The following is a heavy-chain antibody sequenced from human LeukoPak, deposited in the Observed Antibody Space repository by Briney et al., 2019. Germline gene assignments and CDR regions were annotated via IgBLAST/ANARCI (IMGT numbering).Heavy chain of an antibody. CDR3: ARDATYRYGRSPIDY. Sequence: GGSLRLSCAASGFTLSSNYMSWVRQAPGKGLEWVSVIYSGGSTSYPDSVKGRFTISQDNAKHSLYLQMNSLRAEDTAVYYCARDATYRYGRSPIDYWGEGTLVTVSS. J-gene: IGHJ4*02. CDR1: GFTLSSNY. CDR2: IYSGGST. D-gene: IGHD5-18*01. V-gene: IGHV3-66*01.